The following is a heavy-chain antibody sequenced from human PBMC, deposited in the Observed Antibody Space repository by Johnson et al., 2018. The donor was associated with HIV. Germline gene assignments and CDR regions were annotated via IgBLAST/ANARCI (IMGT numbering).Heavy chain of an antibody. CDR2: ISYDGSNK. J-gene: IGHJ3*02. D-gene: IGHD6-13*01. CDR3: ARDEAAVRMVANDAFDI. Sequence: QVQLVESGGGVVQPGRSLRLSCAASGFTFSSYAVHWVRQAPGKGLEWVAIISYDGSNKYYADSVKGRFTISRYNAKNSLDRQMNSLRAEDTAVYYCARDEAAVRMVANDAFDIWGQGTMVTVSS. CDR1: GFTFSSYA. V-gene: IGHV3-30-3*01.